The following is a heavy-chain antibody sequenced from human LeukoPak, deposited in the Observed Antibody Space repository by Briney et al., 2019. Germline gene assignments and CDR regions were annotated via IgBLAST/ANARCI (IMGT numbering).Heavy chain of an antibody. Sequence: GGSPRLSCAASGFTFSSYWMHWVRQAPGKGLVWVSRINNDGSSTNYADSVKGRFTISRDNAKNTLYLQMNSLRAEDATVYYCARGLRLDYYYYYGMDVWGQGTTVTVSS. CDR2: INNDGSST. CDR3: ARGLRLDYYYYYGMDV. CDR1: GFTFSSYW. D-gene: IGHD2-8*01. J-gene: IGHJ6*02. V-gene: IGHV3-74*01.